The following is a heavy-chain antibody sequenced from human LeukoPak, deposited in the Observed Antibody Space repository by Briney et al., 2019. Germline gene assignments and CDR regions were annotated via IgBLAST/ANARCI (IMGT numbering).Heavy chain of an antibody. J-gene: IGHJ6*03. D-gene: IGHD2-15*01. Sequence: ASVKVSCKASGYTFTSYDINWVRQATGQGLEWMGWMNPNSGGTNYAQKFQGRVTMTRDTSISTAYMELSRLRSDDTAVYYCARAGRNYYYYMDVWGKGTTVTVSS. CDR3: ARAGRNYYYYMDV. CDR1: GYTFTSYD. V-gene: IGHV1-2*02. CDR2: MNPNSGGT.